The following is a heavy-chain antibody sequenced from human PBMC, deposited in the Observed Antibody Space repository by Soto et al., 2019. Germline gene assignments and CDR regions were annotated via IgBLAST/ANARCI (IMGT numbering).Heavy chain of an antibody. CDR1: AYTFTSYA. CDR3: AREGRELPFDY. CDR2: INAGNGNT. V-gene: IGHV1-3*01. D-gene: IGHD1-26*01. Sequence: QVQLVQSEAEVKKPGASVKVSCKASAYTFTSYAMHWVRQAPGQRLEWMGWINAGNGNTKYSQKFQGRVTITRDTSASTAYMELSSLRSEDTAVYYCAREGRELPFDYWGQGTLVTVSS. J-gene: IGHJ4*02.